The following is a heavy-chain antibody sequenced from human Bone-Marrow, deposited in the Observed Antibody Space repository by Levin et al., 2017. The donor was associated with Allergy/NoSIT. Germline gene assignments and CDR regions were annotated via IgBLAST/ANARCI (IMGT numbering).Heavy chain of an antibody. Sequence: GESLKISCAASGFSFSSYWMSWVRQVPGKGLEWVANIKQDGSEKYYVNSVKGRFTISRDNAKTSLYLQMNSLRAEDTGVYYCAREAARPSYFDSWGQGTLVSVSS. CDR1: GFSFSSYW. J-gene: IGHJ4*02. V-gene: IGHV3-7*01. CDR2: IKQDGSEK. D-gene: IGHD6-6*01. CDR3: AREAARPSYFDS.